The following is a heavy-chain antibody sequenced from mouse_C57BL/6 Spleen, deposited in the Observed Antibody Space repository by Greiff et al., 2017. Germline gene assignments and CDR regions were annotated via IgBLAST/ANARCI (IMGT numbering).Heavy chain of an antibody. J-gene: IGHJ4*01. D-gene: IGHD1-1*01. Sequence: VQLQQPGAELVRPGSSVKLSCKASGYTFTGYWMDWVKQRPGQGLEWIGNIYPSDSDTHYNQKFKDKATLTVDKSSSTAYMQLSSLTSEDSAVXSCARGHYCSSPYYAMDYWGQGTSVTVSS. CDR2: IYPSDSDT. CDR3: ARGHYCSSPYYAMDY. CDR1: GYTFTGYW. V-gene: IGHV1-61*01.